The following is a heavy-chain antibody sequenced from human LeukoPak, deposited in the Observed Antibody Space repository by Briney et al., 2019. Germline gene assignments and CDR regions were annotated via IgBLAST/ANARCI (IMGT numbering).Heavy chain of an antibody. CDR2: ISGSGGST. D-gene: IGHD6-6*01. Sequence: GVSLRLSCAASGFTFSSYAMSWVRQAPGKGLEWVSAISGSGGSTYYADSVKGRFTISRDNSKNTLYLQMNSLRAEDTAVYCCAKAEYSSNYGMDVWGQGTTVTVSS. CDR1: GFTFSSYA. CDR3: AKAEYSSNYGMDV. V-gene: IGHV3-23*01. J-gene: IGHJ6*02.